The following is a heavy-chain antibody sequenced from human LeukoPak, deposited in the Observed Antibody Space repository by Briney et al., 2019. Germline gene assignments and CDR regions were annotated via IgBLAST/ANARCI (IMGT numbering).Heavy chain of an antibody. D-gene: IGHD6-19*01. J-gene: IGHJ5*02. Sequence: SETLSLTCTVSGGSISSGDYYWSWIRQPPGKGLEWIGYIYYSGSTYYNPSLKSRVTISVDTSKNQFSLKLSSVTAADTAVYYCASREAGPGWFDPWGQGTLVTVSS. CDR1: GGSISSGDYY. V-gene: IGHV4-30-4*08. CDR2: IYYSGST. CDR3: ASREAGPGWFDP.